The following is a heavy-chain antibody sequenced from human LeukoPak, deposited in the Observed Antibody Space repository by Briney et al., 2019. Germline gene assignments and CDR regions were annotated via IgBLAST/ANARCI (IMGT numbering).Heavy chain of an antibody. CDR2: ISGSGDST. J-gene: IGHJ4*02. D-gene: IGHD6-19*01. Sequence: GGSLRLSCEASGFTFTSHAMTWVRQAPGKGLEWVSAISGSGDSTYYADSVKGRFTISRDNSKNTLYLQVNSLRAEDTAVYYCARRAVSGTSPLDYWGQGTLVTVSS. V-gene: IGHV3-23*01. CDR1: GFTFTSHA. CDR3: ARRAVSGTSPLDY.